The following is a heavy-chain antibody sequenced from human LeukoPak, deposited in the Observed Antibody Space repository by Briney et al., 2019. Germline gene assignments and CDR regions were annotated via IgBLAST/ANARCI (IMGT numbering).Heavy chain of an antibody. CDR1: GFSFSNHA. V-gene: IGHV3-23*01. D-gene: IGHD6-25*01. CDR2: ISGSGDSK. J-gene: IGHJ6*02. CDR3: AKGIAAAGTAWSGMDV. Sequence: GGSLRLSCAASGFSFSNHAVTWVRQAPGKGLEWVSSISGSGDSKYYADSVKGRFTISRDKPKNTLYMQMNSLRAEDTAVYFCAKGIAAAGTAWSGMDVWGQGTTVTVSS.